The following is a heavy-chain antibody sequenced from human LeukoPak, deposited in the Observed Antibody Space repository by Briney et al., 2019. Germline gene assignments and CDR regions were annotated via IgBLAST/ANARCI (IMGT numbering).Heavy chain of an antibody. CDR2: IYWNDDK. V-gene: IGHV2-5*01. Sequence: SGPTLVKPPQTLTLTCTFSGFSLSTRGVGVGWIRQPPGKALEWLSLIYWNDDKRYSPSLKSRLTITKDTSKNQVVLTMTNMDPVDTATYYCAHLKDPYYYDNSGYLDYWGQGTLVTVSS. J-gene: IGHJ4*02. CDR3: AHLKDPYYYDNSGYLDY. D-gene: IGHD3-22*01. CDR1: GFSLSTRGVG.